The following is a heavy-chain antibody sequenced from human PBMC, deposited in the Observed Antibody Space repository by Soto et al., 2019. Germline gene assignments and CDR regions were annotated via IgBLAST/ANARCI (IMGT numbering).Heavy chain of an antibody. V-gene: IGHV3-74*01. CDR2: INSDGSTT. CDR1: GFTFSSYW. D-gene: IGHD5-18*01. Sequence: VQLVESGGGLVQPGGSLRLSCAASGFTFSSYWMYWVRQAPGKGLVWVSRINSDGSTTNYADSVKGRFTSSRDNGKNTVYLHINSLSVEDTAVYYCAMLWGADTAVVYWGQGTLVTVSS. CDR3: AMLWGADTAVVY. J-gene: IGHJ4*02.